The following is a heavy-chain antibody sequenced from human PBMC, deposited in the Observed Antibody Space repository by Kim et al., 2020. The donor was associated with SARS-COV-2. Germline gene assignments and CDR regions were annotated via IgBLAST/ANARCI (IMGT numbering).Heavy chain of an antibody. CDR2: IYYSGST. J-gene: IGHJ6*02. Sequence: SETLSLTCTVSGGSISSGGYYWSWIRQHPGQGLEWIGYIYYSGSTYYNPSLKSRATISVDTSKNQFSLKLSSVTAADTAVYYCARDFPPPPPGIVFSRGGGMDVWGQGTTVTVSS. D-gene: IGHD3-16*01. V-gene: IGHV4-31*03. CDR3: ARDFPPPPPGIVFSRGGGMDV. CDR1: GGSISSGGYY.